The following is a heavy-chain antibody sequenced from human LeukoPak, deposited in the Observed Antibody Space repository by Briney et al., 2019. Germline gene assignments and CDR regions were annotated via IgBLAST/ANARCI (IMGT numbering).Heavy chain of an antibody. CDR3: ARGGYYCTG. D-gene: IGHD3-3*01. Sequence: SETLSLTCTVSGGSISSSRHYWGWIRQSPGKGLEWIGEINHSGSTNYNPSLKSRVTISVDTSKNQFSLKLSSVTAADTAVYYCARGGYYCTGWGQGTLVTVSS. CDR1: GGSISSSRHY. J-gene: IGHJ4*02. V-gene: IGHV4-39*07. CDR2: INHSGST.